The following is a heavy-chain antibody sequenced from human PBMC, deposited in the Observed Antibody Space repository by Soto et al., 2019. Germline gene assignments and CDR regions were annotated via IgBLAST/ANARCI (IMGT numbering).Heavy chain of an antibody. CDR3: ARGRRGGDAHANLYFQH. Sequence: QVQLVQSGAEVKKPGSSVKVSCKASGGTFSSYTISWVRQAPGQGLEWMGRIIPILGIANYAQKFQGRVTMTADKSTSTAYMDLSSLRSEDAAVYYCARGRRGGDAHANLYFQHWGEGTLVIVSS. J-gene: IGHJ1*01. CDR2: IIPILGIA. CDR1: GGTFSSYT. D-gene: IGHD2-21*01. V-gene: IGHV1-69*02.